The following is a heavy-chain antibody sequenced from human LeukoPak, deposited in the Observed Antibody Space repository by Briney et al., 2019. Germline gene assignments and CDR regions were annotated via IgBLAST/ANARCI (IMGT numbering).Heavy chain of an antibody. D-gene: IGHD7-27*01. CDR2: IYYSGST. CDR3: ARDFFLTADPWYFDY. J-gene: IGHJ4*02. CDR1: GVSISSSSYY. V-gene: IGHV4-39*07. Sequence: SSETLSLTCTVSGVSISSSSYYWGWIRQPPGKGLEWIGSIYYSGSTYYNPSLKSRVTISVDTSKNQFSLKLSSVTAADTAVYYCARDFFLTADPWYFDYWGQGSLVTVSS.